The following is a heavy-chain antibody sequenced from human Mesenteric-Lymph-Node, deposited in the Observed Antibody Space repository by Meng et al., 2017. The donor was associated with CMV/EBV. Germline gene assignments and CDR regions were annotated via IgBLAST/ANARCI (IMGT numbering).Heavy chain of an antibody. J-gene: IGHJ4*02. CDR2: INPNSGGT. V-gene: IGHV1-2*02. CDR3: ARSFQLVVPAAIEY. D-gene: IGHD2-2*02. CDR1: GYTFSGYY. Sequence: ASVKVSCKTSGYTFSGYYMYWVRQAPGQGLEWMGWINPNSGGTNYAQTFQGRVTMTRDTSISTAYMELSRLRSDDTAVYYCARSFQLVVPAAIEYWGQGTLVTVSS.